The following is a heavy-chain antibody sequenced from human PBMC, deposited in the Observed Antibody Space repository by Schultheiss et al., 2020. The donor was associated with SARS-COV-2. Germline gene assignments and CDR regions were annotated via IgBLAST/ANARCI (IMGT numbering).Heavy chain of an antibody. CDR3: ARDYYDSSGYSDY. CDR1: GFSFQLYI. J-gene: IGHJ4*02. V-gene: IGHV3-30-3*01. Sequence: GGSLRLSCVASGFSFQLYIMHWVRQAPGKGLEWVAGISNDGSTQYYADSVKGRFTISRDNSKNSLYLQMNSLRAEDTAVYYCARDYYDSSGYSDYWGQGTLVTVSS. D-gene: IGHD3-22*01. CDR2: ISNDGSTQ.